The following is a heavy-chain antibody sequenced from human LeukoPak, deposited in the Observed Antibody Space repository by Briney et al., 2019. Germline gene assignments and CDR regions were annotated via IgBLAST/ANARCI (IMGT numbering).Heavy chain of an antibody. CDR1: GGSISSYY. J-gene: IGHJ3*02. D-gene: IGHD3-22*01. V-gene: IGHV4-4*07. CDR3: ARALSGYLEFDAFDI. Sequence: PSETLSLTCTVSGGSISSYYWSWIRQPAGKGLEWIGRIYTGGSTNYNPSLKGRVTMSVDTSKNQFSLKLSSVTAADTAVYYCARALSGYLEFDAFDIWGQGTMVTVSS. CDR2: IYTGGST.